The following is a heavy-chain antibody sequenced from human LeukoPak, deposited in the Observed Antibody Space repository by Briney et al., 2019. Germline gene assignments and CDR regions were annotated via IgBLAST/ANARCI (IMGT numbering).Heavy chain of an antibody. CDR1: GFTFSNAW. J-gene: IGHJ3*02. CDR2: IKSKTDGGTT. CDR3: TTDGADYVWGSYLSDAFDI. V-gene: IGHV3-15*01. D-gene: IGHD3-16*02. Sequence: GGSLRLSCAASGFTFSNAWMSWVRQAPGKGLEWVGRIKSKTDGGTTDYAAPVKGRFTISRDDSKNTLYLQMNSLKTEDTAVYYCTTDGADYVWGSYLSDAFDIWGQGTMVTVSS.